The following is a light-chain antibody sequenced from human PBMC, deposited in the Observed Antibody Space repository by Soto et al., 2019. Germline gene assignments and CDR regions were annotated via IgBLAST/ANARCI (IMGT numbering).Light chain of an antibody. CDR3: QQSYGTLKT. CDR1: QSISSY. J-gene: IGKJ1*01. Sequence: DIQMTQSPSSLSASVGDRVTITCRASQSISSYLNWYQQKPGKAPKLLIYAASSLQSGVPSRFSGSGSGTDFTPTISSLQPEDFATYYCQQSYGTLKTFGQGTKVEIK. CDR2: AAS. V-gene: IGKV1-39*01.